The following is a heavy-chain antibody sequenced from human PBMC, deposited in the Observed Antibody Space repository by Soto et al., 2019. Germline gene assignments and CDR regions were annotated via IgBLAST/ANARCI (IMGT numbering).Heavy chain of an antibody. D-gene: IGHD3-16*02. Sequence: EVQLVESGGALIKPGGSLRLSCAVSGFSFSATFMNWVRQAPGKGLEWVDRINGKTDGETTDFAAPVKGRFTISRDYSKNTLYLEMNSLKTEDTAVYYCATEYFYRLNYWGQGTLVTVPS. CDR2: INGKTDGETT. CDR1: GFSFSATF. J-gene: IGHJ4*02. CDR3: ATEYFYRLNY. V-gene: IGHV3-15*07.